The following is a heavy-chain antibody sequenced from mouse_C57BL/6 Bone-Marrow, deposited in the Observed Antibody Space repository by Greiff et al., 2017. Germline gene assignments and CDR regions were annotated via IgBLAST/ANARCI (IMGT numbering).Heavy chain of an antibody. D-gene: IGHD2-5*01. CDR3: ARSGGYSNYYAMDY. J-gene: IGHJ4*01. Sequence: QVQLQQSGAELARPGASVKMSCKASGYTFTSYTMHWVKQRPGQGLEWIGYINPSSGYPKYNQKFKDKATLTADKSSSTAYMQLSSLTSEDSAVYYCARSGGYSNYYAMDYWGQGTSVTVSS. CDR1: GYTFTSYT. V-gene: IGHV1-4*01. CDR2: INPSSGYP.